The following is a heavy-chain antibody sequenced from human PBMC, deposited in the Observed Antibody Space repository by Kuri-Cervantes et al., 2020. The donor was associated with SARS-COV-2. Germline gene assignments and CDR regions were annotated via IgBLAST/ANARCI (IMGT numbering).Heavy chain of an antibody. CDR1: GYTFTGYY. CDR3: ARGGAHDAFDI. J-gene: IGHJ3*02. Sequence: ASVKVSCKASGYTFTGYYKHWVRQAPGQGLEWMGWINPNSGNTGYAQKFQGRVTITRNTSISTAYMELSSLRSEDTAVYYCARGGAHDAFDIWGQGTMVTVSS. CDR2: INPNSGNT. D-gene: IGHD3-10*01. V-gene: IGHV1-8*03.